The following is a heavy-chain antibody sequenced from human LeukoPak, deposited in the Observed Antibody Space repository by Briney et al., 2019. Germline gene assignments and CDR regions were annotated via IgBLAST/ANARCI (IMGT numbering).Heavy chain of an antibody. D-gene: IGHD4-23*01. CDR3: ARDFDSGNSLYFDC. CDR1: GFTFSDYY. CDR2: ISSSGSTI. V-gene: IGHV3-11*01. Sequence: GSRRLSCAASGFTFSDYYMSWIRQAPGKGLEWVSYISSSGSTIYYADSVKGRFTISRDNAKNSLYLQMNSLRAEDTAVYFCARDFDSGNSLYFDCWGQGTLVTVSS. J-gene: IGHJ4*02.